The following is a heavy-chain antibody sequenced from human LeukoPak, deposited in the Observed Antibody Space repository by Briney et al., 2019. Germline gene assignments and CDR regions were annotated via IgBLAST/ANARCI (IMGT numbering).Heavy chain of an antibody. Sequence: ASVKVSCKASGYIFTSYYMHWVREAPGQGLEWMGIINPSGGSTSYAQKFQGRVTTTRDTSTSTVYMELSSLRSEDTAVYYCARERSKSSGYYYVYYYYGMDVWGQGTTVTVSS. CDR1: GYIFTSYY. V-gene: IGHV1-46*01. CDR2: INPSGGST. CDR3: ARERSKSSGYYYVYYYYGMDV. J-gene: IGHJ6*02. D-gene: IGHD3-22*01.